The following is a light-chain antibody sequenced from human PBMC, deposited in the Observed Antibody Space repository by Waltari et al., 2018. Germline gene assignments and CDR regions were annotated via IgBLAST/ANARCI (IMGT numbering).Light chain of an antibody. V-gene: IGKV3-11*01. Sequence: EIVLTQSPATLSLSPGERATLSSRASQRVTTYLAWYQQKLGQSPRLLIYDASKRATGIPARFSGSGSGTDFTLTISSLEPDDFALYYCQQRSNWPITFGQGTRLEI. CDR1: QRVTTY. J-gene: IGKJ5*01. CDR3: QQRSNWPIT. CDR2: DAS.